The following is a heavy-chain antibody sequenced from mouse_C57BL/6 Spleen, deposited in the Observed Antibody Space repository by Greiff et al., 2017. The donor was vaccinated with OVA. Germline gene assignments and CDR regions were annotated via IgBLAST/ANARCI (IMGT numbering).Heavy chain of an antibody. CDR2: IDPSDSYT. D-gene: IGHD1-1*01. CDR1: GYTFTSYW. J-gene: IGHJ4*01. Sequence: QVQLQQSGAELVMPGASVKLSCKASGYTFTSYWMHWVKQRPGQGLEWIGEIDPSDSYTNYNQKFKGKSTLTVDKSSSTAYMQLSSLTSEDSAVYYCARPFYGSSYDYAMDYWGQGTSVTVSS. CDR3: ARPFYGSSYDYAMDY. V-gene: IGHV1-69*01.